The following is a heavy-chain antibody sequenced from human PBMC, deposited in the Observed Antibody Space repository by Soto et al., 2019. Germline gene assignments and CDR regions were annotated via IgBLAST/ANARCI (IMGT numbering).Heavy chain of an antibody. V-gene: IGHV4-4*07. CDR2: IYTRGST. J-gene: IGHJ6*02. D-gene: IGHD1-26*01. CDR1: GGSIRRYY. Sequence: QVQLQESGPGLVKPSETLSLTCNVSGGSIRRYYWSWVRQPAGKPLEWIGRIYTRGSTNYNPSLKSRVSMSVDKSKNQFSLEVTSVTAADTAVYYCAREGASGFGMDVWGLGTTVTVSS. CDR3: AREGASGFGMDV.